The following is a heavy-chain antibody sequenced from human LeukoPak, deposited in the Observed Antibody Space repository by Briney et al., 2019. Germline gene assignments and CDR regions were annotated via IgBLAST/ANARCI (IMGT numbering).Heavy chain of an antibody. V-gene: IGHV3-33*01. CDR2: ILGVGSVK. Sequence: GALRLSCAASAFIFSSYGMHWVRQAPGKGREWVSVILGVGSVKDYADSVKGRFTISRDNSKNTLYLQMNSLRAEDTAVYYCASDEGRSPFGYWGQGTLVTVSS. D-gene: IGHD6-6*01. J-gene: IGHJ4*02. CDR3: ASDEGRSPFGY. CDR1: AFIFSSYG.